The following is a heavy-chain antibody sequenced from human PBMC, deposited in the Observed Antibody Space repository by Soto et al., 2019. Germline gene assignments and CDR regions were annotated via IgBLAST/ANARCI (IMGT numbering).Heavy chain of an antibody. V-gene: IGHV3-7*03. CDR2: IKPDGSQK. J-gene: IGHJ4*02. D-gene: IGHD3-16*02. Sequence: EVQLVESWGGLVQPGGSLRLSCAVSGFTFSAYWMRWARQAPGKGLEWVADIKPDGSQKHYMDSMKGRFTISRDNAKNSLYLQMNSLRAEDTAVYYCARDDGNYPFDYWGQGTLVTVSS. CDR1: GFTFSAYW. CDR3: ARDDGNYPFDY.